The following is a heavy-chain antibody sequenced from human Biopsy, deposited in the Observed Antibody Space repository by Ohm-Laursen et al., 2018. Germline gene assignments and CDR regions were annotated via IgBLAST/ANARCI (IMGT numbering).Heavy chain of an antibody. CDR3: ARGTGRYYVYGAFDI. CDR2: MHNSGST. D-gene: IGHD1-26*01. CDR1: GDSISSSNFY. V-gene: IGHV4-39*07. Sequence: SETLSLTCTVSGDSISSSNFYWAWIRQPPGKGLEWIGSMHNSGSTYYNPSLKSRVTISIDASKNQFSLKLTSVTAADTAVYYCARGTGRYYVYGAFDIWGQGTVVTVSS. J-gene: IGHJ3*02.